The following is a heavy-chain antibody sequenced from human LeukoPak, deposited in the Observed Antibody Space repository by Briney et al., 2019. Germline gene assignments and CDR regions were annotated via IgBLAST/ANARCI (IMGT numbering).Heavy chain of an antibody. CDR2: IYYSGST. J-gene: IGHJ3*02. D-gene: IGHD3-22*01. CDR1: GGSISSYY. Sequence: SETLSLTCTVSGGSISSYYWSWIRQPPGKGLEWIGYIYYSGSTNYNPSLKSRVTISVDTSKNQFSLKLSSVTAADTAVYYCARWNYYDSSGHPYDAFDIWGQGTMVTASS. CDR3: ARWNYYDSSGHPYDAFDI. V-gene: IGHV4-59*01.